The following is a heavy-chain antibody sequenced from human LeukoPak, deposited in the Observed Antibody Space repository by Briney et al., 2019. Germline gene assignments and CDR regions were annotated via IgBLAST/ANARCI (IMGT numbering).Heavy chain of an antibody. Sequence: ASVKVSCKASGGTFSSYAISWVRQAPGQGREWMGGIIPIFGTANYAQKFQGRVTITTDESTSTAYMELSSLRSEDTAVYYCARGPRITTIVVLGYYYYYMDVWGKGTTVTVSS. CDR1: GGTFSSYA. CDR3: ARGPRITTIVVLGYYYYYMDV. D-gene: IGHD3-22*01. V-gene: IGHV1-69*05. J-gene: IGHJ6*03. CDR2: IIPIFGTA.